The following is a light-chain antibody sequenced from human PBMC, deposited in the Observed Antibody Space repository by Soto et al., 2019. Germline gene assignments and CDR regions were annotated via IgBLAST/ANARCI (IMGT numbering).Light chain of an antibody. J-gene: IGKJ2*01. CDR1: QSISSY. CDR2: VAS. CDR3: QQSYSIPYT. V-gene: IGKV1-39*01. Sequence: DIQMTQSPSSLSASVGDRVTITCRASQSISSYLNWYQAKPGNAPKLLIYVASSLQSGVPSRFSGSGSRTDFTLTISSLQPEDFATYYCQQSYSIPYTFGQGTKMEIK.